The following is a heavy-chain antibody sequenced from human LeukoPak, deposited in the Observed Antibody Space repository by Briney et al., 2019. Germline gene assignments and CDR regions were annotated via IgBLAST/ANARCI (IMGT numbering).Heavy chain of an antibody. CDR3: ARTMYSNYVFDY. CDR1: GFTFSSYE. J-gene: IGHJ4*02. Sequence: GGSLRLSCAASGFTFSSYEMNWLRQAPGKGLEWVSYISSSGSTIYYADYVKGRFTISRDNAKNSLYLQMNSLRAEDTAVYYCARTMYSNYVFDYWGQGTLVTVSS. V-gene: IGHV3-48*03. CDR2: ISSSGSTI. D-gene: IGHD4-11*01.